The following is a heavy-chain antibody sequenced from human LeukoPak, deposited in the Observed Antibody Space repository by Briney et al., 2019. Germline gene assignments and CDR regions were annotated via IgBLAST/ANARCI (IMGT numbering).Heavy chain of an antibody. CDR2: IYTSGST. Sequence: SQTLSLTCTVSGGSISSGSYYWSWIRQPAGKGLQWIGRIYTSGSTNYNPSLKSRVTISVDTSKNQFSLKLSSVTAADTAVYYCARHGPNSGSYSEYFQHWGQGTLVTVSS. V-gene: IGHV4-61*02. CDR1: GGSISSGSYY. D-gene: IGHD1-26*01. CDR3: ARHGPNSGSYSEYFQH. J-gene: IGHJ1*01.